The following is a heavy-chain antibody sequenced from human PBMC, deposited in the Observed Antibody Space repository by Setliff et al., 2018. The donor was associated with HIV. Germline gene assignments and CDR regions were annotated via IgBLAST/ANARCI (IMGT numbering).Heavy chain of an antibody. J-gene: IGHJ4*02. V-gene: IGHV1-69*10. Sequence: GASVKVSCKASGGTFSTYGITWVRQAPGQGLEWMGGTIPVFRMTDYAEKFQGRLIISADPSTSTAYMELRSLRSDDTAVYYCARVEGSLRGYFDWTYYFDYWGQGTLVTVSS. D-gene: IGHD3-9*01. CDR3: ARVEGSLRGYFDWTYYFDY. CDR2: TIPVFRMT. CDR1: GGTFSTYG.